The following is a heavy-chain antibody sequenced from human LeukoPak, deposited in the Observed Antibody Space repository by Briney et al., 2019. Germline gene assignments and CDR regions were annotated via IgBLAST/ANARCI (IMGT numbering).Heavy chain of an antibody. CDR1: GFTFSSYS. CDR3: ARGVIITF. D-gene: IGHD3-10*01. J-gene: IGHJ4*02. Sequence: GGSLRLSCAASGFTFSSYSMTWVRQAPGKGLEWVSYISSSSSTIYYADSVKGRFTISRDNAKNTLYLQMNSLRAEDTAVYYCARGVIITFWGQGTLVTVSS. CDR2: ISSSSSTI. V-gene: IGHV3-48*04.